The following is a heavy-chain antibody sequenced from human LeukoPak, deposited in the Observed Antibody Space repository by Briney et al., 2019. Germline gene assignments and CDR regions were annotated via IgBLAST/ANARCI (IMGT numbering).Heavy chain of an antibody. J-gene: IGHJ6*03. V-gene: IGHV3-23*01. Sequence: GGSLRLSCAASGFTFRSYAMNWVRQAPGKGLEWVSSVSGSGSVTFYGDSVKGRFTISRDNSKNTLYLQMDSLRAEDTAVYYCAKAPYDNKYYYMGVWGRGTTVTVSS. CDR2: VSGSGSVT. D-gene: IGHD3-9*01. CDR3: AKAPYDNKYYYMGV. CDR1: GFTFRSYA.